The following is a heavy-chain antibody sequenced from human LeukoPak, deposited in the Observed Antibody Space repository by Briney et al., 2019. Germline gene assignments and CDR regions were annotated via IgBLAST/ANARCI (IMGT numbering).Heavy chain of an antibody. V-gene: IGHV4-61*02. CDR2: IYTSGST. CDR3: AGDDYSNYGVSDY. D-gene: IGHD4-11*01. CDR1: GGSISGGSYY. Sequence: SETLSLTCTVSGGSISGGSYYWSWIRQPAGKGLEWIGRIYTSGSTNYNPSLKSRVTISVDTSKNQFSLKLSSVTAADTAVYYCAGDDYSNYGVSDYWGQGTLVTVSS. J-gene: IGHJ4*02.